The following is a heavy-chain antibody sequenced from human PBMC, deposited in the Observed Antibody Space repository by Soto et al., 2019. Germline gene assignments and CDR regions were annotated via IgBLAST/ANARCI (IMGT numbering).Heavy chain of an antibody. D-gene: IGHD1-26*01. Sequence: QVQLVQSGAEVKKPGSSVKVSCKASGGTFSSYAISWVRQAPGQGLEWMGGIIPIFGTANYAQKFQGRVTTTADESTSTAYMELSSLRSEDTAVYYCASSPINLIVGATRLSFAYWGQGTLVTVSS. V-gene: IGHV1-69*01. CDR1: GGTFSSYA. J-gene: IGHJ4*02. CDR3: ASSPINLIVGATRLSFAY. CDR2: IIPIFGTA.